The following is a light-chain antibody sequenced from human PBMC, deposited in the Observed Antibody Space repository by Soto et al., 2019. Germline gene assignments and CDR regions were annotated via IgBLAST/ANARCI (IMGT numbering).Light chain of an antibody. CDR2: EVS. Sequence: QSVLTQPPSASGSPGQSVTISCTGTSSDVGGYNYVSWYQQHPGKAPKLMIYEVSKRPSGVPDRFSGSKSGNTASLTVSGLQAEDEADYYCSSYVGSNIFYVFGTGTKLTVL. V-gene: IGLV2-8*01. CDR3: SSYVGSNIFYV. CDR1: SSDVGGYNY. J-gene: IGLJ1*01.